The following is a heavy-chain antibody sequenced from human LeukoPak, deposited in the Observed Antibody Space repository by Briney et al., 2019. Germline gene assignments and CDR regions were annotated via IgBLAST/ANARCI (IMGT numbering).Heavy chain of an antibody. D-gene: IGHD2-2*01. V-gene: IGHV3-74*01. Sequence: GGSLRLSCAASGFTFSSYWMHWVRQAPGKGLVWVSRINSDSSITSYADSVKGRFTISKDNAKNTVYLQMNNLRAEDTAVYYCVSFYETYWGRGTLVTVSS. CDR2: INSDSSIT. J-gene: IGHJ4*02. CDR3: VSFYETY. CDR1: GFTFSSYW.